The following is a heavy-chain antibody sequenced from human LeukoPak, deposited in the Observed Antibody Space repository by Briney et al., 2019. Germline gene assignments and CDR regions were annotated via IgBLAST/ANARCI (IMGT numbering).Heavy chain of an antibody. CDR2: IYHSGST. D-gene: IGHD6-13*01. CDR1: GGSISSGGYY. Sequence: SQTLSLTCTVSGGSISSGGYYWSWIRQPPGKGLEWIGYIYHSGSTYYNPSLKSRVTISVDRSKNQFSLKLSSVTAADTAVYYCARAEGSSWYTENYYFDYWGQGTLVTVSS. CDR3: ARAEGSSWYTENYYFDY. V-gene: IGHV4-30-2*01. J-gene: IGHJ4*02.